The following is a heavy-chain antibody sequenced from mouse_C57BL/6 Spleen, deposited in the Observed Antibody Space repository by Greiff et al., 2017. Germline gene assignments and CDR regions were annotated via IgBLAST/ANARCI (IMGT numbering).Heavy chain of an antibody. V-gene: IGHV5-17*01. CDR2: ISSGSSTI. D-gene: IGHD2-5*01. Sequence: DVKLVESGGGLVKPGGSLKLSCAASGFTFSDYGMHWVRQAPEKGLEWVAYISSGSSTIYYADTVKGRFTISRDNAKNTLFLQMTSLRSEDTAMYYCARPDYSNWYFDVWGTGTTVTVSS. J-gene: IGHJ1*03. CDR3: ARPDYSNWYFDV. CDR1: GFTFSDYG.